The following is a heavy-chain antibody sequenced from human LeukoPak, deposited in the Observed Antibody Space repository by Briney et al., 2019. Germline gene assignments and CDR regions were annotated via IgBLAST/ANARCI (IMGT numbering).Heavy chain of an antibody. CDR2: ISSSSSYI. CDR1: GFTFSSYS. CDR3: ARDVGGGAY. J-gene: IGHJ4*02. Sequence: PGGSLRLSCAASGFTFSSYSMNWVRQAPGKGLEWVLSISSSSSYIYYADSVKGRSTISRDNAKNSLYLQMNSLRAEDTAVYYCARDVGGGAYWGQGTLVTVSS. V-gene: IGHV3-21*01. D-gene: IGHD3-10*01.